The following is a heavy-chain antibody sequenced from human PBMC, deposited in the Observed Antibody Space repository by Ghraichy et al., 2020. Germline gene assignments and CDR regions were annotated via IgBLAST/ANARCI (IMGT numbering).Heavy chain of an antibody. Sequence: SETLSLTCTVSRGFISSYYWSWIRQPPGKGLEWIGFIFYGGITNYNPSLESRVFMSVDTTKNIFSLKMTNVTAADTAVYFCATGPTDGYYCNGMDNWGQGTTVIVSS. CDR1: RGFISSYY. CDR2: IFYGGIT. D-gene: IGHD5-24*01. V-gene: IGHV4-59*12. CDR3: ATGPTDGYYCNGMDN. J-gene: IGHJ6*02.